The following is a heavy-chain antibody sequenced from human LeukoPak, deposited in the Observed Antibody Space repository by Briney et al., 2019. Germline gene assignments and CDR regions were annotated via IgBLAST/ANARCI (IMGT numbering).Heavy chain of an antibody. D-gene: IGHD3-16*01. CDR3: AKEPGEGGSAFDY. V-gene: IGHV3-23*01. CDR2: ISGSGGST. CDR1: GFTFSHA. Sequence: GGSLRLSCAASGFTFSHAWMSWVRQAPGKGLEWVSAISGSGGSTYYADSVKGRFTISRDNSKNTLYLQMSSLTIEDTAVYYCAKEPGEGGSAFDYWGQGTLVTVSS. J-gene: IGHJ4*02.